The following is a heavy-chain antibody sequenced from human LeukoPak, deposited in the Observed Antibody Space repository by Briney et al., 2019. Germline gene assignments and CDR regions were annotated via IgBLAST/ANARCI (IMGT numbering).Heavy chain of an antibody. Sequence: SSETLSLTCTVSGYSISSGYYWSWIRQPPGKGLEWIGEINHSGSTNYNPPLKSRVTISVDTSKNQFSLKLNSVTAADTAVYYCARTLRWLVAYYFDYWGQGTLVTVSS. J-gene: IGHJ4*02. CDR2: INHSGST. V-gene: IGHV4-38-2*02. CDR3: ARTLRWLVAYYFDY. D-gene: IGHD6-19*01. CDR1: GYSISSGYY.